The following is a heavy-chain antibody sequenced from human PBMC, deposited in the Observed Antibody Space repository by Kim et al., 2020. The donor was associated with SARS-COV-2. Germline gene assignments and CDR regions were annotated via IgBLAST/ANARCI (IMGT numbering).Heavy chain of an antibody. D-gene: IGHD3-10*01. CDR3: TTDNYYGSGNPFDY. J-gene: IGHJ4*02. V-gene: IGHV3-15*01. Sequence: YAAPVKGRFIISRDDSKNTLYLQMNSLKTEDTAVYYCTTDNYYGSGNPFDYWGRGTLVTVSS.